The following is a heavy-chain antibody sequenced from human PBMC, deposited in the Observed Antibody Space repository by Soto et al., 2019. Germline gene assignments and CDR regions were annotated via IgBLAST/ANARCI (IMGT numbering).Heavy chain of an antibody. V-gene: IGHV3-9*01. Sequence: GGSLRLSCAASGFTFDDYAMHWVRQAPGKGLEWVSGISWNSGSIGYADSVKGRFTISRDNAKNSLYLQMNSLRAEDTALYYCAKSPPQLLDQLWFVFDYWGQGTLVTVSS. J-gene: IGHJ4*02. CDR1: GFTFDDYA. CDR3: AKSPPQLLDQLWFVFDY. CDR2: ISWNSGSI. D-gene: IGHD5-18*01.